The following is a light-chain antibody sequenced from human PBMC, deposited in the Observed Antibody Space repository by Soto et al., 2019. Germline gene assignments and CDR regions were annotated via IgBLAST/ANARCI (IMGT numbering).Light chain of an antibody. V-gene: IGLV1-44*01. CDR2: SNS. CDR3: AAWEDSLNGYV. CDR1: SSNIGSNT. Sequence: QSVLTQPPSASGTPGQRVTISCSGSSSNIGSNTVNWYQQLPGTAPKLLMYSNSQRPSGVPDRFSGSKSGTSASLAISGLQSEDEADYYCAAWEDSLNGYVFGTGTKVTVL. J-gene: IGLJ1*01.